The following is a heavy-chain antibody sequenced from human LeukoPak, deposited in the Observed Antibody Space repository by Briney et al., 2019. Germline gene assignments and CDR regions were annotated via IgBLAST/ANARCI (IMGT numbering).Heavy chain of an antibody. D-gene: IGHD1-26*01. J-gene: IGHJ4*02. V-gene: IGHV3-48*01. CDR1: GFTFSSYS. Sequence: GGSLRLSCAASGFTFSSYSMNWVRQAPGKGLEWVSYIDTSSSTIYYADSVKGRFTISRDNPKNSLYLQMNSLRAEDTAVYYCARDSGTYAGGVRYFDYWARGPLVTVSS. CDR2: IDTSSSTI. CDR3: ARDSGTYAGGVRYFDY.